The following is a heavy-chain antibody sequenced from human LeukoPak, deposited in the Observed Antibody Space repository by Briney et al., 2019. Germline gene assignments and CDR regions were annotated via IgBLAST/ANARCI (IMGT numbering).Heavy chain of an antibody. Sequence: SVKVSCKASGGTFSSYAISWVRQAPGQGLEWMGGIIPIFGTANYAQKFQGRVTITTDESTSTAYMELSSLRSEDTAVYYCAIHCSSTSCYTSFDYWGQGTLVTVSS. J-gene: IGHJ4*02. CDR1: GGTFSSYA. V-gene: IGHV1-69*05. CDR2: IIPIFGTA. D-gene: IGHD2-2*02. CDR3: AIHCSSTSCYTSFDY.